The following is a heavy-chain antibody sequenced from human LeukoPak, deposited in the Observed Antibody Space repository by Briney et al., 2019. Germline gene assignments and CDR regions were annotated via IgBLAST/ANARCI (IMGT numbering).Heavy chain of an antibody. Sequence: GGSLRLSCAASGFTFSSYSMNWVRQAPGKGLEWASYISSSSSTIYYADSVKGRFTISRDNAKNSLYLQMNSLRAEDTAVYYCAKTEPYSSGWYPRFDPWGQGTLVTVSS. CDR1: GFTFSSYS. J-gene: IGHJ5*02. CDR2: ISSSSSTI. V-gene: IGHV3-48*04. D-gene: IGHD6-19*01. CDR3: AKTEPYSSGWYPRFDP.